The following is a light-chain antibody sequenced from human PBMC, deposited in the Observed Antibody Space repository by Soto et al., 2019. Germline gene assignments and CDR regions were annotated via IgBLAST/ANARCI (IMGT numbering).Light chain of an antibody. J-gene: IGKJ1*01. V-gene: IGKV3-15*01. CDR2: GAS. CDR1: QSVSSN. Sequence: EILMTQSPATLSVSPGERATLSCRTSQSVSSNLAWYQQKPGQAPRLLIYGASTRATGIPARFSGSGSGTEFTLTISSLQSEDFAGYYCQQYNNWPPATICQGTMVDIK. CDR3: QQYNNWPPAT.